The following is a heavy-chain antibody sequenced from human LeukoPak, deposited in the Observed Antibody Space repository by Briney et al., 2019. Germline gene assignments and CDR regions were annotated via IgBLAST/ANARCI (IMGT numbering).Heavy chain of an antibody. J-gene: IGHJ6*03. CDR1: GGTFSSYA. CDR2: IIPIFGTA. CDR3: ARAYCGGDCYSYYYYMDV. Sequence: SVKVSCKASGGTFSSYAISWVRQAPGQGLEWMGGIIPIFGTANYAQKFQGRVTITADESTSTAYMELSSLRSEDTAVYYCARAYCGGDCYSYYYYMDVWGKGTTVTISS. D-gene: IGHD2-21*02. V-gene: IGHV1-69*01.